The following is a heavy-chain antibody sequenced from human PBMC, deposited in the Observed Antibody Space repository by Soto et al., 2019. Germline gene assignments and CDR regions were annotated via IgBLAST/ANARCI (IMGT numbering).Heavy chain of an antibody. D-gene: IGHD2-2*01. J-gene: IGHJ6*03. CDR3: AREFCIRLSDPYQLLWGYYYYYMDV. V-gene: IGHV3-33*01. Sequence: GGSLRLSCAASGFTFSSYGMHWVRQAPGKGLEWVAVIWYDGSNKYYADSVKGRFTISRDNSKNTLYLQMNSLRAEDTAVYYCAREFCIRLSDPYQLLWGYYYYYMDVWGKGTTVTVSS. CDR2: IWYDGSNK. CDR1: GFTFSSYG.